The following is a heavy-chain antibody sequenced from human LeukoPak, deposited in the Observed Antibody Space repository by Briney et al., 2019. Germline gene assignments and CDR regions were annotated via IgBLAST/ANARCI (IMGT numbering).Heavy chain of an antibody. D-gene: IGHD4-17*01. V-gene: IGHV3-21*01. CDR1: GFTFSSYS. CDR2: ISSTSTYI. J-gene: IGHJ4*02. CDR3: ARSRTTVTKDALDY. Sequence: GGSLRLSCAASGFTFSSYSMNWVRQAPGKGLEWVSSISSTSTYIYYAESVKGRFTTSRDNAKNSLYLQMNSLRAEDTAVYYCARSRTTVTKDALDYWGQGTLVTVSS.